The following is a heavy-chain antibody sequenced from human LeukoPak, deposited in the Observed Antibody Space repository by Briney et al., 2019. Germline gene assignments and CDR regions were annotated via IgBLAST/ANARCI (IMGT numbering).Heavy chain of an antibody. J-gene: IGHJ5*02. Sequence: SETLSLTCTVSGGSISSYYWSWIRQPPGKGLEWIGYIYTSGSTNYNPSLKSRVTISVDTSKNQFSLKLSSVTAADTAVYYCARQRSTSWRWFDPWGQGTLVTVSS. CDR3: ARQRSTSWRWFDP. D-gene: IGHD2-2*01. CDR2: IYTSGST. CDR1: GGSISSYY. V-gene: IGHV4-4*09.